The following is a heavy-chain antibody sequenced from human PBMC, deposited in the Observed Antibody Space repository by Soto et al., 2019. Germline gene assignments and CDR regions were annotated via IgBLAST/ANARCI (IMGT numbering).Heavy chain of an antibody. Sequence: SETLSLTCTVSGGSISPYYWSWIRQPPGKGLEWIGSIYYSGSTYYNPSLKSRFTISVDTSKNQFSLNLSSVTAADTSVYYCARLGAWGATNFDYWAQGTLVTVSS. D-gene: IGHD3-16*01. CDR1: GGSISPYY. V-gene: IGHV4-59*05. CDR2: IYYSGST. J-gene: IGHJ4*02. CDR3: ARLGAWGATNFDY.